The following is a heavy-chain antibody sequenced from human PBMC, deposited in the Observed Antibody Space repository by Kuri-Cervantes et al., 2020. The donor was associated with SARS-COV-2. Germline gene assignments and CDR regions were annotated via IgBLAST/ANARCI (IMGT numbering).Heavy chain of an antibody. CDR1: GGSISSYY. V-gene: IGHV4-59*01. CDR2: TYYSGST. Sequence: SETLSLTCTVSGGSISSYYWSWIRQPPGKGLEWIGYTYYSGSTNYNPSLKSRVTISVDTSKNQFSLKLSSVTAADTAVYYCARLSSRDGYNHFDYWGQGTLVTVSS. D-gene: IGHD5-24*01. J-gene: IGHJ4*02. CDR3: ARLSSRDGYNHFDY.